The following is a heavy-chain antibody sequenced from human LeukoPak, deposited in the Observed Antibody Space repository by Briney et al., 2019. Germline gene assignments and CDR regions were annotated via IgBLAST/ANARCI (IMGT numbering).Heavy chain of an antibody. CDR3: ARGAPGSYCSGGSCPYFDY. CDR1: GYTFTSYD. Sequence: ASVKVSCKASGYTFTSYDINWVRQATGQGLAWMGWMNPNSGNTGYAQKFQGRVTMTRNTSINTAYMELTSLRSEDTAVYYCARGAPGSYCSGGSCPYFDYWGQGTLATVSS. D-gene: IGHD2-15*01. J-gene: IGHJ4*02. V-gene: IGHV1-8*01. CDR2: MNPNSGNT.